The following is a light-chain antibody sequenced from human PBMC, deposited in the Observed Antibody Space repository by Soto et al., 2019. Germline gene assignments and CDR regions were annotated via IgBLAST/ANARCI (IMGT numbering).Light chain of an antibody. CDR1: QSISSY. J-gene: IGKJ4*01. Sequence: EIQVTKSASSLSSSIRDRVTITCRASQSISSYLNWYQQKPGKAPKLLIYAASSLQSGVPSRFSGSGSGTDFTLTISSLQPEDFATYYCQQSYSTLTFAGRTKVDI. CDR3: QQSYSTLT. CDR2: AAS. V-gene: IGKV1-39*01.